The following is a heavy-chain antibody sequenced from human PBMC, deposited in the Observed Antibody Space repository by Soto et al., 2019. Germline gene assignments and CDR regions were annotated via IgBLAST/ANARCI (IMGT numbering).Heavy chain of an antibody. CDR3: ARDVASYNSGWYGMDV. CDR2: ISYDGSNK. CDR1: GFTFSSYA. Sequence: QVQLVESGGGVVQPGRSLRLSCAASGFTFSSYAMHWVRQAPGKGLEWVAVISYDGSNKYYADSVKGRFTISRDNSKNTLYLQMNSLRAEDTAVYYCARDVASYNSGWYGMDVWGQGTTVTVSS. D-gene: IGHD6-19*01. J-gene: IGHJ6*02. V-gene: IGHV3-30-3*01.